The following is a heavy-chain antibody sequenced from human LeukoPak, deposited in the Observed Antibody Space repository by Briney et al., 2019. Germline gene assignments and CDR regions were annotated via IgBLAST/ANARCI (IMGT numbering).Heavy chain of an antibody. V-gene: IGHV1-3*04. D-gene: IGHD3-10*01. Sequence: ASVKVSCKASGYTFTDYAIHWVRQAPGQRLEWMGWINTGNGNTRYSQKFQDRFTIARDTSASTAYMELSSLRSEDTAVYYCARDYGSGSLRYWGQGTLVTVSS. CDR1: GYTFTDYA. CDR2: INTGNGNT. CDR3: ARDYGSGSLRY. J-gene: IGHJ4*02.